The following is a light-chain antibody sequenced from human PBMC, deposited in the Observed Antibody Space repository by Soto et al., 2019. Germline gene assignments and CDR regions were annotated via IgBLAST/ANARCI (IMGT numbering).Light chain of an antibody. V-gene: IGKV3-20*01. Sequence: EIVLTQSPGTLSLSPGERATLSCRANQSVSSIYLAWYQQKPGQAPRLLIYGVSSRATGIPDRFSGSGSGTDFTLTISRLEPEDFAVYYCLQYGSSRTFGQGTKLEIK. J-gene: IGKJ2*01. CDR1: QSVSSIY. CDR3: LQYGSSRT. CDR2: GVS.